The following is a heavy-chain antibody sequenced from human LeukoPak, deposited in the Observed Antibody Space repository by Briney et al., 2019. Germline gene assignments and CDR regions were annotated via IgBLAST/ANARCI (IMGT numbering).Heavy chain of an antibody. CDR3: SRPFGGFGEFAFDI. CDR2: TFAGYSYT. D-gene: IGHD3-10*01. CDR1: GYNFTPYW. Sequence: GESLKISCQSSGYNFTPYWIVWVRQMPGKGLEWMGITFAGYSYTIYSPSFQGQVTISVDKSISTAYLQWSSLKASDTAMYYCSRPFGGFGEFAFDIWGQGTMVTVSS. V-gene: IGHV5-51*01. J-gene: IGHJ3*02.